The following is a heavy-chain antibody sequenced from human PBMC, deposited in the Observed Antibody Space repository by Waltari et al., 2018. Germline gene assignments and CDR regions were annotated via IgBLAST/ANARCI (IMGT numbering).Heavy chain of an antibody. CDR1: GGTFSSYA. CDR2: IIPIFGTA. V-gene: IGHV1-69*12. D-gene: IGHD3-22*01. CDR3: ARGDYYDSSGYYYDYFDY. J-gene: IGHJ4*02. Sequence: QVQLVQSGAEVKKPGSSVKVSCKASGGTFSSYAISWVRQAPGQGLEWMGGIIPIFGTANFAQKFQGRVTITADESTSTAYMELSSLRSEDTAVYYCARGDYYDSSGYYYDYFDYWGQGTLVTVSS.